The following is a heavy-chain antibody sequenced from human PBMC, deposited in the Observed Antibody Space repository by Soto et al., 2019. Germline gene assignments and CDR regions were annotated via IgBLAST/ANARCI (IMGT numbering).Heavy chain of an antibody. D-gene: IGHD2-2*01. V-gene: IGHV4-59*01. CDR2: VYYSGST. CDR1: GGSISKYY. Sequence: QVQLQESGPGLVKPSETLSLICTVSGGSISKYYWSWIRQSPGKGLEWIGYVYYSGSTKYNPSLXGQVTLSVSTXXIXVXXMLSSVTAADTAVYYCAIDAYCCTSNCYAPDAFDIWGHGTMVTVSS. CDR3: AIDAYCCTSNCYAPDAFDI. J-gene: IGHJ3*02.